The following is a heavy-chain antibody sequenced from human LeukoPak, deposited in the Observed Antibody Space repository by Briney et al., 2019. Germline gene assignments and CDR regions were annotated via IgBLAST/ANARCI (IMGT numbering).Heavy chain of an antibody. CDR2: ISAYNGQT. CDR3: AWDSGAFEI. Sequence: ASVKVSCKASGYTFTSYYISWMRQAPGQGLQWMGRISAYNGQTNYAQKVQGRVTMTTDTSTSTVYMELRSLGSDDTAVYYCAWDSGAFEIWGQGTMVTVSS. J-gene: IGHJ3*02. V-gene: IGHV1-18*01. CDR1: GYTFTSYY.